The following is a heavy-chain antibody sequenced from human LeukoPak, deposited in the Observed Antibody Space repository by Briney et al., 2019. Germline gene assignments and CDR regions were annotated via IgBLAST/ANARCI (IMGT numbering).Heavy chain of an antibody. J-gene: IGHJ5*02. CDR2: INHSGST. CDR3: ARRLPGGGITIFGVITGGWFDP. CDR1: GGSISSSSYY. V-gene: IGHV4-39*07. D-gene: IGHD3-3*01. Sequence: SETLSLTCTVSGGSISSSSYYWGWIRQPPGKGLEWIGEINHSGSTNYNPSLKSRVTISVDTSKNQFSLKLRSVTAADTAVYYCARRLPGGGITIFGVITGGWFDPWGPGTLVTVSS.